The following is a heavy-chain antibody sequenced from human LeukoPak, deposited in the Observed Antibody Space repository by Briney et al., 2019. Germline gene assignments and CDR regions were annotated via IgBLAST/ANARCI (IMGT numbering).Heavy chain of an antibody. CDR1: GFTFSSYA. D-gene: IGHD6-19*01. Sequence: PGGSLRLSCAASGFTFSSYAMTWVRQAPGKGLEWVSVISASGDSTYHADSVKGRFTISRDNSKNTLFLQMNSLRVEDTAVYYCAKRGWLEIWGQGTTVTVSS. CDR3: AKRGWLEI. CDR2: ISASGDST. V-gene: IGHV3-23*01. J-gene: IGHJ3*02.